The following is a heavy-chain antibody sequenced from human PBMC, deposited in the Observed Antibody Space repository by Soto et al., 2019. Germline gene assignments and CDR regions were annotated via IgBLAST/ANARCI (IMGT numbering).Heavy chain of an antibody. D-gene: IGHD7-27*01. CDR2: TYYRSKWYS. Sequence: SQTLSLTCAISGDSVSSNSDAWNWIRQSPSRGLEWLGMTYYRSKWYSDCAVSLKXRXXINPDTSKNQFSLHLKSVTPEDTAVYYCARGSGAARAFDIWGQGTVVTVS. CDR1: GDSVSSNSDA. J-gene: IGHJ3*02. CDR3: ARGSGAARAFDI. V-gene: IGHV6-1*01.